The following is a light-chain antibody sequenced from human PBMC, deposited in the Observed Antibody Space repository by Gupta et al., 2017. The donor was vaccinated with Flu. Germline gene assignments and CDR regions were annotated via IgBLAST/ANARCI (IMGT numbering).Light chain of an antibody. Sequence: GTLGQPAAISCRSSQSLVYSDGNTYLHLFQQRPGQSPRRLIYQVSHRESGVPDRFSGSVSGTDFTLKISRVEAEDVGVYYFMQGSRWPWAFGQGTKVEIK. CDR2: QVS. CDR3: MQGSRWPWA. CDR1: QSLVYSDGNTY. J-gene: IGKJ1*01. V-gene: IGKV2-30*01.